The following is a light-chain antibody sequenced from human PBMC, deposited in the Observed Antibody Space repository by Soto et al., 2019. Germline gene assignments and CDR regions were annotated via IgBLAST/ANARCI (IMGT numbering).Light chain of an antibody. Sequence: DIPMTQSPSSLSASVGDRLTITCRASQAVGSYLNWFQQKAWKPPKLLIYASSKLERGVPSRFRGTGSGTDFTLTVSSLQPEDFATYYCQQAYRAPWTFGQGTKVEVK. V-gene: IGKV1-39*01. CDR3: QQAYRAPWT. CDR1: QAVGSY. J-gene: IGKJ1*01. CDR2: ASS.